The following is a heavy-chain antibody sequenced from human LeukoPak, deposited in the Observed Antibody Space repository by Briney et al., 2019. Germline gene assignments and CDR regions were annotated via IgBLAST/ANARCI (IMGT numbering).Heavy chain of an antibody. D-gene: IGHD4-17*01. CDR2: ISGRSDYI. V-gene: IGHV3-11*03. Sequence: GRSLRLSCAASGFTFSDYYMSWIRQAPGKGLEWVSYISGRSDYIKYADSVKGRFTISRDNAKNSLYLQMSGLRAEDTAVYYCARRGVTTSYYYYGMDVWGQGTTVTVSS. J-gene: IGHJ6*02. CDR1: GFTFSDYY. CDR3: ARRGVTTSYYYYGMDV.